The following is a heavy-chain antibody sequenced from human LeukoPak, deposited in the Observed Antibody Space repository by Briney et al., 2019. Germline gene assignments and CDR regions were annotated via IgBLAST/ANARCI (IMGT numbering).Heavy chain of an antibody. D-gene: IGHD6-13*01. CDR2: ISWNSGSI. V-gene: IGHV3-9*01. J-gene: IGHJ4*02. CDR3: AKDKSRLAAAGTAPFDY. Sequence: PGGSLRLSCAASGFTFSSYAMHWVRQAPGKGLEWVSGISWNSGSIGYADSVKGRFTISRDNAKNSLYLQMNSLRAEDTALYYCAKDKSRLAAAGTAPFDYWGQGTLVTVSS. CDR1: GFTFSSYA.